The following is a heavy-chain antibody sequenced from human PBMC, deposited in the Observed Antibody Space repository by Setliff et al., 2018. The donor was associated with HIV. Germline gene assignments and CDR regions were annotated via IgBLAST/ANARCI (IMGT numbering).Heavy chain of an antibody. CDR3: ARRRSPPSGFYSKYYMDV. CDR1: GGSFSDYY. V-gene: IGHV4-59*08. J-gene: IGHJ6*03. Sequence: SETLSLTCTVSGGSFSDYYWSWIRQPPGKGLEWIGHISYSGSTNYNPSLKSRVTISVDTSKNQFSLKLTSVTAADTAVYYCARRRSPPSGFYSKYYMDVWGKGTTVTVSS. D-gene: IGHD3-22*01. CDR2: ISYSGST.